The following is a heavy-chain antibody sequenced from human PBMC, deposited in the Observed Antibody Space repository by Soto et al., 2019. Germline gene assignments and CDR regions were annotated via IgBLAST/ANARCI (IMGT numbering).Heavy chain of an antibody. Sequence: PVGSLRLSCAASGFTFSSYSMNWVRQAPGKGLEWVSYISSSSSTIYYADSVKGRFTISRDNAKNSLYLQMNSLRDEDTAVYYCARDWGDGYNIDAFDIWGQGTMVTVSS. V-gene: IGHV3-48*02. CDR2: ISSSSSTI. J-gene: IGHJ3*02. CDR3: ARDWGDGYNIDAFDI. CDR1: GFTFSSYS. D-gene: IGHD5-12*01.